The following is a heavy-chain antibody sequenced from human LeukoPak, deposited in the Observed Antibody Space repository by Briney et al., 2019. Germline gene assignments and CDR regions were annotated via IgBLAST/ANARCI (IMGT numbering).Heavy chain of an antibody. D-gene: IGHD6-19*01. CDR2: ISSSGSDI. J-gene: IGHJ4*02. Sequence: GGSLRLSCAASGFTFSSYEMNWVRQAPGKGLQWVSYISSSGSDIYYADSVKGRITISRDNAKNSLYLQMSSLRVEDTAVYYCARDRASSGWSYWGQGTLVTVSS. CDR3: ARDRASSGWSY. V-gene: IGHV3-48*03. CDR1: GFTFSSYE.